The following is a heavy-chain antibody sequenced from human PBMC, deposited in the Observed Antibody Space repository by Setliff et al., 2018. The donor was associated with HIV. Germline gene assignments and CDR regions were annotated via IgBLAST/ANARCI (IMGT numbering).Heavy chain of an antibody. CDR2: IRGSGGTT. Sequence: PGGSLRLSCAASGFTFSIYAMSWVRQAPGKGLEWVSGIRGSGGTTNYSVDSVKGRFTISRDDAKNSLFLQMNSLRAEDTAMYYCARVLYISGWYGPVVKALDMWGQGTMVTVSS. CDR3: ARVLYISGWYGPVVKALDM. V-gene: IGHV3-23*01. CDR1: GFTFSIYA. D-gene: IGHD6-19*01. J-gene: IGHJ3*02.